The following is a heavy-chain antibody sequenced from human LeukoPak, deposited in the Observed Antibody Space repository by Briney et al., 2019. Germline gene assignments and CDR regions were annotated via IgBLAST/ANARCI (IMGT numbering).Heavy chain of an antibody. V-gene: IGHV3-23*01. CDR2: ISDSGTYT. CDR3: TKGSWLDN. J-gene: IGHJ5*02. Sequence: PGGSLRLSCTASGFAFSNFGMTWVRQTPGKGLEWLSEISDSGTYTCYADSVKGRFTISRDDSRNTLYLQMNNLRAEDTALYFCTKGSWLDNWGPGTLVTVSS. CDR1: GFAFSNFG.